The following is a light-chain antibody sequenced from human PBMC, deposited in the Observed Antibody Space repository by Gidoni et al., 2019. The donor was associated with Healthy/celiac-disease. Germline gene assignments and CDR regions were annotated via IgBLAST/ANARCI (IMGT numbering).Light chain of an antibody. CDR3: QQYDSWRT. Sequence: EIVMTQSPATLSVSPGERATLSCRASQSVSSSLAWYQQKPGQAPRLLIYGSSTRATGIPARCSGSGSGTEFTLTISSLQSEDFAVYYCQQYDSWRTFGQGTKVEIK. V-gene: IGKV3-15*01. CDR2: GSS. CDR1: QSVSSS. J-gene: IGKJ1*01.